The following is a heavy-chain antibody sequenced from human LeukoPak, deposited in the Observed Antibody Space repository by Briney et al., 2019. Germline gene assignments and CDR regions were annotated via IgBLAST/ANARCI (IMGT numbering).Heavy chain of an antibody. CDR2: IIPIFGTA. CDR1: GGTFSSYA. Sequence: SVKVSCKASGGTFSSYAISWVRQAPGQGLEWMGGIIPIFGTANYAQKFQGRVTITADESTSTAYMELRSLRSDDTAVYYCARDEDYGIFVNVDYWGQGTLVTVSS. J-gene: IGHJ4*02. V-gene: IGHV1-69*13. D-gene: IGHD4-17*01. CDR3: ARDEDYGIFVNVDY.